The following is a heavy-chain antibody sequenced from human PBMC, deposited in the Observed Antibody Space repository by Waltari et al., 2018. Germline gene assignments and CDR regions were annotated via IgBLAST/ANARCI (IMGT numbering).Heavy chain of an antibody. CDR3: SRSPAGYSRSDY. D-gene: IGHD5-18*01. CDR1: GFAFSSYW. Sequence: EVRLEESGGGLVQPGGSLRLSCAASGFAFSSYWRHWVREAPGKGLVWASRIEDDGSGTPSADSVMGRFTISRDNAKTTVYLEMNSLRAEDTAVYYCSRSPAGYSRSDYWGQGTLVTVSS. J-gene: IGHJ4*02. V-gene: IGHV3-74*01. CDR2: IEDDGSGT.